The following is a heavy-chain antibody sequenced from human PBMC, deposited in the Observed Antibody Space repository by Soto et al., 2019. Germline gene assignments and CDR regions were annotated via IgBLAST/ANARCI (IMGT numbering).Heavy chain of an antibody. CDR1: GGSFSGYY. CDR2: INHSGST. D-gene: IGHD6-13*01. Sequence: PSETLSLTCAVYGGSFSGYYWSWIRQPPGKGLEWIGEINHSGSTNYNPSLKSRVTISVDTSKNQFSLKLSSVTAADTAVYYCASAPGYSSSGNWFDPWGQGTLVTVSS. V-gene: IGHV4-34*01. J-gene: IGHJ5*02. CDR3: ASAPGYSSSGNWFDP.